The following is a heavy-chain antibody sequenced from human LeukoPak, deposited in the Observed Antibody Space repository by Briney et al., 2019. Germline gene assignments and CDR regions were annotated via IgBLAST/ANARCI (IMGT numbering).Heavy chain of an antibody. D-gene: IGHD3-22*01. CDR3: ARGGIVVVITHDAFDI. CDR1: GFTFDDYA. V-gene: IGHV3-9*01. Sequence: PRGSLRLSCAAAGFTFDDYAMHWVRQAPGKGLEWVSGISWNSGSIGYADSVKGRFTISRDNAKNSLYLQMNSLRAEDTAVYYCARGGIVVVITHDAFDIWGQGTMVTVSS. CDR2: ISWNSGSI. J-gene: IGHJ3*02.